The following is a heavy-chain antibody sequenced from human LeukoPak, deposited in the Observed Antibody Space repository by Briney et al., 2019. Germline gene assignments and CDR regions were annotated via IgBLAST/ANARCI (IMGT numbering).Heavy chain of an antibody. CDR3: AKVEIAVAGYFDY. CDR2: ISGSGGNT. J-gene: IGHJ4*02. CDR1: GFTFSTYA. D-gene: IGHD6-19*01. V-gene: IGHV3-23*01. Sequence: PGGSLRLSCAASGFTFSTYAMTWVRQAPGKGLEWVSTISGSGGNTYYADSVKGRFTISRDNSKNTLYLQMNSLRAEDTAVYYCAKVEIAVAGYFDYWGQGTLVTVSS.